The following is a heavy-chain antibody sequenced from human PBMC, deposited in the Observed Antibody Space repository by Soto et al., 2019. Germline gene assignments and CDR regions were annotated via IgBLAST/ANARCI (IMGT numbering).Heavy chain of an antibody. CDR3: AREVSRDTNWFDP. Sequence: SVKVSCKASGGTFSSYAISWVRQAPGQGLEWMGGIIPIFATANYAQKFQGRVTITADESTSTDYMEQSNLRTEDTAVYYCAREVSRDTNWFDPWGQGTLVTVSS. CDR1: GGTFSSYA. J-gene: IGHJ5*02. V-gene: IGHV1-69*13. CDR2: IIPIFATA.